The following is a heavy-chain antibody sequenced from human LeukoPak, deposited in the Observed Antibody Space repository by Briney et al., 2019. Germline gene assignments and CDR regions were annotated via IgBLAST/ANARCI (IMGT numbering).Heavy chain of an antibody. CDR3: ARILWFGVHRGLDY. Sequence: PSETLSLTCAVYGGSFSGYYWSWVRQPPGKGLEWIGEINHSGSTNYNPSLTSRVTISVDTSKTQFSLKLSSVTAADTAVYYCARILWFGVHRGLDYWGQGTLVTVSS. CDR2: INHSGST. CDR1: GGSFSGYY. V-gene: IGHV4-34*01. D-gene: IGHD3-10*01. J-gene: IGHJ4*02.